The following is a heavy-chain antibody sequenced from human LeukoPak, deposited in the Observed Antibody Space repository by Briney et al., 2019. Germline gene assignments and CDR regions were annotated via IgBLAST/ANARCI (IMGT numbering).Heavy chain of an antibody. CDR2: IYTSGST. CDR3: ARHPPSYSSRVLCLDY. Sequence: SETLSLTCTVSGGSISSYYWSWIRQPPGKGLEWIGYIYTSGSTNYNPSLKSRVTISVDTSKNQFSLKLSSVTAADTAVYYCARHPPSYSSRVLCLDYWGQGTLVTVSS. D-gene: IGHD6-13*01. J-gene: IGHJ4*02. CDR1: GGSISSYY. V-gene: IGHV4-4*09.